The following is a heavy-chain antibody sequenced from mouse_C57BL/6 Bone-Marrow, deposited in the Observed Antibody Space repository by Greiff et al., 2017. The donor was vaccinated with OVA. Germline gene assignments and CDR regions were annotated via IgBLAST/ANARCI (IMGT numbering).Heavy chain of an antibody. D-gene: IGHD1-1*02. CDR3: SQGWVYFDY. Sequence: EVQLQQSGPELVKPGASVKISCKASGYTFTDYYMNWVKQSPGKSLEWIGDINPNNGGTSYNQKFTGKATLTVDKSYRTAYMELRSLTSEDAAVYYCSQGWVYFDYWGQGTTLTVSS. CDR2: INPNNGGT. V-gene: IGHV1-26*01. J-gene: IGHJ2*01. CDR1: GYTFTDYY.